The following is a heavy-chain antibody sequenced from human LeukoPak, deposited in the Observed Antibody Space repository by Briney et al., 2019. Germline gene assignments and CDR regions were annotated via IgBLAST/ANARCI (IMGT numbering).Heavy chain of an antibody. CDR2: ISYDGRNK. Sequence: PGGSLRLSCAASGFSFSFYWMHWVRQAPGKGLEWVAVISYDGRNKYYADSVKGRFTISRDNSKNTLYLQMNSLRAEDTAVYYCARDREWSRVYQYMDVWGKGTTVTVSS. D-gene: IGHD6-19*01. CDR3: ARDREWSRVYQYMDV. V-gene: IGHV3-30*03. CDR1: GFSFSFYW. J-gene: IGHJ6*04.